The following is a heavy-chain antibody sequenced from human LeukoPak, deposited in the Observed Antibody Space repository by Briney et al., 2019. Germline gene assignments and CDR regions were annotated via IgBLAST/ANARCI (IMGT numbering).Heavy chain of an antibody. J-gene: IGHJ5*02. CDR2: ISGSGGST. D-gene: IGHD2-2*02. Sequence: GGSLRLSCAASGFTFSSYAMSWVRQAPGKGLEWVSAISGSGGSTYYADSVKGRFTISRDNAKNSLYLQMNSLRAEDTAVYYCARTPVVPAAIKGSSSSGWFDPWGQGTLVTVSS. CDR1: GFTFSSYA. V-gene: IGHV3-23*01. CDR3: ARTPVVPAAIKGSSSSGWFDP.